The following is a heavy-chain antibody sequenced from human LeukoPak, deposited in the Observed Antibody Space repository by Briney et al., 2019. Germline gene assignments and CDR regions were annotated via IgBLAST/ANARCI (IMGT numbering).Heavy chain of an antibody. D-gene: IGHD2-21*02. J-gene: IGHJ3*02. Sequence: GASVKVSCKASGGTFSSYAISWVRQAPGQGLEWMGGIIPIFGTANYAQKFQGRVTITADESTSTAYMELSSLRSEDTAVYYCARECGGDCHPDHDAFDIWGQGTMVTVSS. CDR1: GGTFSSYA. CDR3: ARECGGDCHPDHDAFDI. V-gene: IGHV1-69*13. CDR2: IIPIFGTA.